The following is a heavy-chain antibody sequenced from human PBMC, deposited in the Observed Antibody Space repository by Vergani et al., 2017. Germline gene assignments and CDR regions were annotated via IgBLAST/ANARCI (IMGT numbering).Heavy chain of an antibody. CDR3: ASAEAGLDAFDI. D-gene: IGHD6-19*01. V-gene: IGHV1-69*02. Sequence: QVQLVQSGSELKKPGASVKVSCKASGGTFSSYTISWVRQAPGQGLEWMGRIIPIVDIANYAQKFQGRVTITADKSTSTAYMELSSLRSEDTAVYYCASAEAGLDAFDIWGRGTMVTVSS. CDR2: IIPIVDIA. J-gene: IGHJ3*02. CDR1: GGTFSSYT.